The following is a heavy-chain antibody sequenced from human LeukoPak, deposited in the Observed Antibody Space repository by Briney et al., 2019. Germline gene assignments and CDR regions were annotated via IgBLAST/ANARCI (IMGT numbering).Heavy chain of an antibody. Sequence: SETLSLTCTVSGGSISSSSYYWGWIRQPPGKELEWIGYIYYSGSTTYNPSLRSRVTISVDTSKNQFSLKLSSVAAADTAVYYCARHESFAGATSFDYWGQGTLVTVSS. CDR1: GGSISSSSYY. CDR3: ARHESFAGATSFDY. CDR2: IYYSGST. D-gene: IGHD1-26*01. J-gene: IGHJ4*02. V-gene: IGHV4-61*05.